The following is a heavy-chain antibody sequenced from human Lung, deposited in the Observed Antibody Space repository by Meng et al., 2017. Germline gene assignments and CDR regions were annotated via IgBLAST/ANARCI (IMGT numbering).Heavy chain of an antibody. D-gene: IGHD2-15*01. J-gene: IGHJ4*02. Sequence: EVQLVESGGGLVKPGGFLRLSCAASGFTLSSYSMNWVRQAPGTGLEWGSSISSSSAYADSVKGRFTISRDNAKSSLYLQMNSLRAEDTAVYYCARGRVVVAATPSDYWGQGTLVTVSS. CDR1: GFTLSSYS. V-gene: IGHV3-21*01. CDR2: ISSSSA. CDR3: ARGRVVVAATPSDY.